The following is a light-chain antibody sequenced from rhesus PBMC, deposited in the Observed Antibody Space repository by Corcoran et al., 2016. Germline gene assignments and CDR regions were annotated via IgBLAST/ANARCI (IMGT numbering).Light chain of an antibody. CDR2: NTN. CDR3: LLFDSGANYI. CDR1: TGAVTSDTH. J-gene: IGLJ1*01. V-gene: IGLV7-76*01. Sequence: QAVVTQEPSLTVSPGGTVPLTCGSSTGAVTSDTHPHWFQQKPGQAPRGLIYNTNSKHSWPPARFSGSLAWGKAALTLSGAQPEDEAEYYCLLFDSGANYIFGAGTRLTVL.